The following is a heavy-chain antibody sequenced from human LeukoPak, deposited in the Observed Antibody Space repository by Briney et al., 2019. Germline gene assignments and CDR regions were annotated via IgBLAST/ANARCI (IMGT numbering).Heavy chain of an antibody. V-gene: IGHV4-61*02. CDR1: GGSISSGSYY. Sequence: SETLSLTCTVSGGSISSGSYYWSWIRQPAGKGLEWIGRIYTSGSTNYNPSLKSRVTISVDTSKNQFSLKLSSVTAADTAVYYCARGIAAAGLHWFDPWGQGTLVTVSS. J-gene: IGHJ5*02. CDR3: ARGIAAAGLHWFDP. CDR2: IYTSGST. D-gene: IGHD6-13*01.